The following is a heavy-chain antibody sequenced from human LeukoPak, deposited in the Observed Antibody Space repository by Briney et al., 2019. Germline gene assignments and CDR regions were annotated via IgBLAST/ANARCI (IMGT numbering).Heavy chain of an antibody. Sequence: ASVKVSCKASGYTFTSYDINWVRQATGQGLEWMGWMNPNSGNTGYAQKFQGRATITRNTSISTAYMELSSLRSEDTAVYYCARGRLAARPLKGWFDPWGQGTLVTVSS. CDR2: MNPNSGNT. CDR1: GYTFTSYD. D-gene: IGHD6-6*01. CDR3: ARGRLAARPLKGWFDP. J-gene: IGHJ5*02. V-gene: IGHV1-8*03.